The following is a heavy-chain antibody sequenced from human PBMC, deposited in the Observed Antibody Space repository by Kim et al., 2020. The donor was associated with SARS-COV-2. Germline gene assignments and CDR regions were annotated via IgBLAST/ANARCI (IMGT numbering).Heavy chain of an antibody. Sequence: LKSRVTITVDKSKTQFSLKLSSVTAADTAVYYCARARGLWPRTYYYGMDVWGQGTTVTVSS. V-gene: IGHV4-4*02. D-gene: IGHD5-18*01. J-gene: IGHJ6*02. CDR3: ARARGLWPRTYYYGMDV.